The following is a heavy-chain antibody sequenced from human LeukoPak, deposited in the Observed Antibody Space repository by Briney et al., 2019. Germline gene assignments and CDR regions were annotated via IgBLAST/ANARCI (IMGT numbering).Heavy chain of an antibody. CDR1: GFTFSSYA. Sequence: PGGSLRLSCAASGFTFSSYAMSGVRQAPGKGLEWVSAISGSGGSTYHADSVKGRFPISRDNSKNTLYLQMNSRRAEDTAVYYCAKVYDILTGSYYYGMDVWGQGTTVTVSS. CDR3: AKVYDILTGSYYYGMDV. J-gene: IGHJ6*02. V-gene: IGHV3-23*01. D-gene: IGHD3-9*01. CDR2: ISGSGGST.